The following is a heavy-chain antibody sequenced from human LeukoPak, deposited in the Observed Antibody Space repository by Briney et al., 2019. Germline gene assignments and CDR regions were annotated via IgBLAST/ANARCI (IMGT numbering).Heavy chain of an antibody. V-gene: IGHV4-59*01. J-gene: IGHJ4*02. Sequence: SETLSLTCTVSDGAIAGYSWSWIRQAPGKGLEWIGYIYYSGSTNYNPSLKSRVTISVDTSKNQFSLKLSSVTAADTAVYYCARVAYYYDSSGPLDYWGQGTLVTVSS. CDR2: IYYSGST. CDR3: ARVAYYYDSSGPLDY. D-gene: IGHD3-22*01. CDR1: DGAIAGYS.